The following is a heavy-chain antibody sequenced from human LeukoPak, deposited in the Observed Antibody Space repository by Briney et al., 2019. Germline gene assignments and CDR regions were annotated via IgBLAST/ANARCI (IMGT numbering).Heavy chain of an antibody. CDR2: ISSSGSTL. J-gene: IGHJ4*02. CDR1: GFTFSTYE. V-gene: IGHV3-48*03. CDR3: ARDGPNLSDY. Sequence: GGSLRLSCAASGFTFSTYEMHWVRQAPGKGLEWVSYISSSGSTLLYADSVKGRFSISRDNAENSLYLQMNSLRTEDTAVYYCARDGPNLSDYWGQGTLVTVSS. D-gene: IGHD3-16*02.